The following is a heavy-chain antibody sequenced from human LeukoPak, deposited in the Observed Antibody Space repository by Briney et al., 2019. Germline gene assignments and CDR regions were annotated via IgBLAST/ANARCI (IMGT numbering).Heavy chain of an antibody. CDR3: ARDQSGSYQGGEYYYGMDV. V-gene: IGHV1-69*06. D-gene: IGHD1-26*01. J-gene: IGHJ6*02. CDR2: IIPIFGTA. Sequence: ASVKVSCKASGGTFSSYAISWVRQAPGQGLEWMGGIIPIFGTANYAQKFQGKVTITADKSTSTAYMELSSLRSEDTAVYYCARDQSGSYQGGEYYYGMDVWGQGTTVTVSS. CDR1: GGTFSSYA.